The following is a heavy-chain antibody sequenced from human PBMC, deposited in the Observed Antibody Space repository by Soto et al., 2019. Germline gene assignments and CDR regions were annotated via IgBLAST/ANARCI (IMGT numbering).Heavy chain of an antibody. CDR3: ARTLRYSSGWYYFDY. CDR2: INPNSGGT. D-gene: IGHD6-19*01. V-gene: IGHV1-2*04. J-gene: IGHJ4*02. CDR1: GYTFTGYY. Sequence: AASVKVSCKASGYTFTGYYMHWVRQAPGQGLEWMGWINPNSGGTNYAQKFQGWVTMTRDTSISTAYMELSRLRSDDTAVYYCARTLRYSSGWYYFDYWGQGTLVTVSS.